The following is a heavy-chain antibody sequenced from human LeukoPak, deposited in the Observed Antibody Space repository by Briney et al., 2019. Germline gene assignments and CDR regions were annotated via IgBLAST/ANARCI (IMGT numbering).Heavy chain of an antibody. V-gene: IGHV4-30-4*01. CDR3: ARDNPYYDILTGYYRIYYGMDV. Sequence: SQTLSLTCTVSGGSISSGDYYWSWIRQPPGKGLEWSGYIYYSGSTYYTPSLKSRVTISVDTSKHHFSLQLSSVTAADTAVYYCARDNPYYDILTGYYRIYYGMDVWGQGTTVTVSS. D-gene: IGHD3-9*01. CDR1: GGSISSGDYY. J-gene: IGHJ6*02. CDR2: IYYSGST.